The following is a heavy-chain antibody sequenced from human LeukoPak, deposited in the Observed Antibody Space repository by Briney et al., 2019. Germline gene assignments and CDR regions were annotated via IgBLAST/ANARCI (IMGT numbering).Heavy chain of an antibody. V-gene: IGHV4-59*01. J-gene: IGHJ5*02. Sequence: SETLSLTCTVSGGSISSYYWSWIRQPPGKGLEWIGYIYYSGSTNYNPSLKSRVTISVDTSKNQFSLKLSSVTAADTAVYYCARAVRYYYDAYTWFDPWGQGTLVTVSS. D-gene: IGHD3-22*01. CDR1: GGSISSYY. CDR2: IYYSGST. CDR3: ARAVRYYYDAYTWFDP.